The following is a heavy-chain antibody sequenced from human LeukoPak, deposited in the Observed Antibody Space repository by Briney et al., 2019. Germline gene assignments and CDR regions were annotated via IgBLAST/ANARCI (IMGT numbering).Heavy chain of an antibody. CDR3: ARMTTVTRLIDY. Sequence: ASVKVSCKASGYTFTGYYMHWVRQAPGQGLEWMGWINPNSGGTNYAQKFQGRVTMTRDSSISTAYMELSRLRSDDTAVYYCARMTTVTRLIDYWGQETLVTVSS. D-gene: IGHD4-17*01. J-gene: IGHJ4*02. CDR1: GYTFTGYY. CDR2: INPNSGGT. V-gene: IGHV1-2*02.